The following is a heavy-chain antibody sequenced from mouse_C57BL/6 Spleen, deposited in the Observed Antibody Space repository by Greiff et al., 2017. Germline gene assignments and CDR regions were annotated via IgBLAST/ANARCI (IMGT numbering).Heavy chain of an antibody. D-gene: IGHD2-3*01. CDR3: ARSYDGYPYYYAMDY. J-gene: IGHJ4*01. Sequence: VQLQQSGAELVKPGASVKLSCKASGYTFTSYWMHWVKQRPGRGLEWIGGIDPNSGGTKYNEKFKSKATLPVDKPSSTAYMQLSSLTSEDSAVYYCARSYDGYPYYYAMDYWGQGTSVTVSS. CDR2: IDPNSGGT. V-gene: IGHV1-72*01. CDR1: GYTFTSYW.